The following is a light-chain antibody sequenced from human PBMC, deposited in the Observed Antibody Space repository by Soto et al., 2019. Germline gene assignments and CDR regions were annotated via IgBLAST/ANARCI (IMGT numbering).Light chain of an antibody. CDR1: QSIFSS. Sequence: IQMTQSPSSLSASVGDRVTITCRAGQSIFSSLNWYQQRPWKAPTLLIYAASSLQSGVQSRFRGSGYGTDFALTITSLQPEDFATYYCQQSYNSPPITFGQGTKV. V-gene: IGKV1-39*01. J-gene: IGKJ1*01. CDR2: AAS. CDR3: QQSYNSPPIT.